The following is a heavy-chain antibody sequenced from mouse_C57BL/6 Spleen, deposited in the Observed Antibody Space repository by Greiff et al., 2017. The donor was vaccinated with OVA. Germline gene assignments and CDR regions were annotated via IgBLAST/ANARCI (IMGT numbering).Heavy chain of an antibody. D-gene: IGHD1-1*01. V-gene: IGHV5-17*01. CDR2: ISSGSSTI. J-gene: IGHJ4*01. Sequence: EVKLQESGGGLVKPGGSLKLSCAASGFTFSDYGMHWVRQAPEKGLEWVAYISSGSSTIYYADTVKGRFTISRDNAKNTLFLQMTSLRSEDTAMYYCARRRGSSYYYAMDYWGQGTSVTVSS. CDR1: GFTFSDYG. CDR3: ARRRGSSYYYAMDY.